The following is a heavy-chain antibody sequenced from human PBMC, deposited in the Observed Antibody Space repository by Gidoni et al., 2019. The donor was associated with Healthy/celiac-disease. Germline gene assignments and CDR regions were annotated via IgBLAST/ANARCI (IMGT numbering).Heavy chain of an antibody. CDR3: ARAVVVPAKYYYYGMDV. CDR1: GYSISSGYY. CDR2: IYHSGST. V-gene: IGHV4-38-2*02. D-gene: IGHD2-2*01. Sequence: QVQLQESGPGLVKPSETLSLTCTVSGYSISSGYYWGWIRQPPGKGLEWIGSIYHSGSTYYNPSLKSRVTTSVDTSKNQFSLKLSSVTAADTAVYYCARAVVVPAKYYYYGMDVWGQGTTVTVSS. J-gene: IGHJ6*02.